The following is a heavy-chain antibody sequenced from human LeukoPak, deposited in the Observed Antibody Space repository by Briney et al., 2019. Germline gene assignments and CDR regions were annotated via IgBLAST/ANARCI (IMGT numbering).Heavy chain of an antibody. CDR3: ARYGPSWYFDL. Sequence: PSETLSLTCTVSGGSISSYYWSWIRQPPGKGLEWIGYIYYSRSTNYNPSLKSRVTISVDTSRNQFSLRLSSVTAADTAVYYCARYGPSWYFDLWGRGTLVTVSS. D-gene: IGHD3-10*01. J-gene: IGHJ2*01. V-gene: IGHV4-59*01. CDR1: GGSISSYY. CDR2: IYYSRST.